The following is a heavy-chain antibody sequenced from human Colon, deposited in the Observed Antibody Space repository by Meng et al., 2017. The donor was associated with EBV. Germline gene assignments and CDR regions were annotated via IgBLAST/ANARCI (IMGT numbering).Heavy chain of an antibody. J-gene: IGHJ5*02. D-gene: IGHD3-10*01. V-gene: IGHV4-61*01. Sequence: QVQLRGSGPGLVKPSGTLSRTCTVSGDSVATGRYYWSWIRQPPGKGLEWIAYIYYIGGTNYNPSLKSRLTISLDTSKNQFSLSLRSVTAADTAVYYCARVSGRSFDPWGQGTLVTVSS. CDR1: GDSVATGRYY. CDR2: IYYIGGT. CDR3: ARVSGRSFDP.